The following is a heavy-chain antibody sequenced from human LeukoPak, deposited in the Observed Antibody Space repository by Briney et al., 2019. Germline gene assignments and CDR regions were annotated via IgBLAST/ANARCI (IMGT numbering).Heavy chain of an antibody. V-gene: IGHV4-4*02. D-gene: IGHD3-3*01. CDR1: GGSISSSNW. J-gene: IGHJ3*02. CDR3: ARTIYRYYDFWSGRSDAFDI. CDR2: INHSGST. Sequence: SETLSLTCAVSGGSISSSNWWSWVRQPPGKGLEWIGEINHSGSTNYNPSLKSRVTISVDTSKNQFSLKLSSVTAADTAVYYCARTIYRYYDFWSGRSDAFDIWGQGTMVTVSS.